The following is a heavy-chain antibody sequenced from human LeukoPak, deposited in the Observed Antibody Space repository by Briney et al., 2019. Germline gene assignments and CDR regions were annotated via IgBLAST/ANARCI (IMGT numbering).Heavy chain of an antibody. D-gene: IGHD2-2*01. CDR3: ARETCSSTSCYRSDYYYGMDV. J-gene: IGHJ6*02. CDR1: GFSVSSNF. CDR2: IFSGGST. Sequence: PGGSLRLSCAASGFSVSSNFMTWVRQAPGKGLEWVSVIFSGGSTYYADSVKGRFTISRDNSKNTVYLQMNSLRVEDTAVYYCARETCSSTSCYRSDYYYGMDVWGQGTTVTVSS. V-gene: IGHV3-53*01.